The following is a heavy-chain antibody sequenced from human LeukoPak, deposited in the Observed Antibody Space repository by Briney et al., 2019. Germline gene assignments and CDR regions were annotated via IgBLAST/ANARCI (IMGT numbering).Heavy chain of an antibody. CDR2: IYYSGST. CDR3: ARNHLGDFDY. V-gene: IGHV4-59*01. J-gene: IGHJ4*02. CDR1: GGSIRSYY. Sequence: SETLSLTCTVSGGSIRSYYWSWIRQPPGKGLEWIGYIYYSGSTNYNPSLKSRVTISVDTSKNQFSLKLSSVTAADTAVYYCARNHLGDFDYWGQGTLVTVSS.